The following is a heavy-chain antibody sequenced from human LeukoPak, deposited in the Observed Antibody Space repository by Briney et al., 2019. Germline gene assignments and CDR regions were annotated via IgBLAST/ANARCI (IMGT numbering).Heavy chain of an antibody. Sequence: GESLKISCKGFGYSFTNYWIGWVRQMPGKGLEWMGIIYPGDSDTRYSPSFQGQVTISADKSIGTAYLQWGSLKASDTAMYYCARLMVRGARNFDYWGQGTLVTVSS. CDR3: ARLMVRGARNFDY. D-gene: IGHD3-10*01. CDR1: GYSFTNYW. V-gene: IGHV5-51*01. CDR2: IYPGDSDT. J-gene: IGHJ4*02.